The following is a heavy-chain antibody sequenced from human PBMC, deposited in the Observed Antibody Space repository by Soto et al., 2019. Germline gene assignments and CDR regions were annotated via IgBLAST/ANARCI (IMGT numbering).Heavy chain of an antibody. Sequence: TSVKVSCKASGGTFSSYTISWVRQAPGQGLEWMGRIIPILGIANYAQKFQGRVTITADKSTSTAYMELSSLRSEDTAVYYCVWRVTAIHSYYYGMDVWGQGTTVNGSS. V-gene: IGHV1-69*02. CDR2: IIPILGIA. D-gene: IGHD2-21*02. CDR1: GGTFSSYT. CDR3: VWRVTAIHSYYYGMDV. J-gene: IGHJ6*02.